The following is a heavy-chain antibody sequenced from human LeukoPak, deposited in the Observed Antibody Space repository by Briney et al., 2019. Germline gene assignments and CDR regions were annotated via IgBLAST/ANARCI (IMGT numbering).Heavy chain of an antibody. CDR1: GYSFTSYW. J-gene: IGHJ4*02. Sequence: AESLKISCKGSGYSFTSYWIGWVRQMPGKGLEWMGIIYPGDSDTTYSPSFQGQVTISADNSISTAYPQWSSLKASDTAMYYCATSGWLVMRGFDYWGQGTLVTVSS. CDR2: IYPGDSDT. D-gene: IGHD6-19*01. V-gene: IGHV5-51*01. CDR3: ATSGWLVMRGFDY.